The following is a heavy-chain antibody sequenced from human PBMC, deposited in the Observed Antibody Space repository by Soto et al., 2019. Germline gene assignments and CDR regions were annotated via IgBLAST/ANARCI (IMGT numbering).Heavy chain of an antibody. CDR3: ARVGEYYYGSGSYLAFDI. CDR1: GGTFSSYA. CDR2: IIPIFGTA. D-gene: IGHD3-10*01. V-gene: IGHV1-69*13. Sequence: SVKVSCKASGGTFSSYAISWVRQAPGQGLEWMGGIIPIFGTANYAQKFQGRVTITADESTSTAYMELSSLRSEDTAVYYCARVGEYYYGSGSYLAFDIWGQGTMVTVSS. J-gene: IGHJ3*02.